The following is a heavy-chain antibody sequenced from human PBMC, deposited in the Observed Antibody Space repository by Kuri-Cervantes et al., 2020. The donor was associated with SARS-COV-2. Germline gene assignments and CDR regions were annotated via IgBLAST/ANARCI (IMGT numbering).Heavy chain of an antibody. D-gene: IGHD5-18*01. CDR3: ATDTAMVDY. CDR2: ISSSGNYV. Sequence: GESLKISCAASGFTFSSYWMSWVRQAPGKGLEWVSSISSSGNYVYYADSVTGRFTISRDNARNSLSLQMNSLRAEDTAMYYCATDTAMVDYWGQGTPVTVSS. J-gene: IGHJ4*02. CDR1: GFTFSSYW. V-gene: IGHV3-21*01.